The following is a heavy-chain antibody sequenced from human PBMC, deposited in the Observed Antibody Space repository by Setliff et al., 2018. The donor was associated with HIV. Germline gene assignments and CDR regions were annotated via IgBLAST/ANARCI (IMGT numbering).Heavy chain of an antibody. CDR2: ITPFGGST. J-gene: IGHJ4*02. CDR1: RYRFPTYE. D-gene: IGHD6-13*01. CDR3: ARAPPSGKARPYYFDY. V-gene: IGHV1-46*01. Sequence: ASVKVSCKASRYRFPTYEMHWVRQAPGEGLEWIGIITPFGGSTYYAQKFQGRVTLTMDTSTSTFYMELSSLRFEDTAVYYCARAPPSGKARPYYFDYWGQGTLVTVSS.